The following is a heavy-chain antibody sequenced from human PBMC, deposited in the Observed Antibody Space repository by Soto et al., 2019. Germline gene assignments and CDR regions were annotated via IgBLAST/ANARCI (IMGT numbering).Heavy chain of an antibody. J-gene: IGHJ6*02. V-gene: IGHV1-3*01. Sequence: ASVKVSCKASGYTFTSYAMHWVRQAPGQRLEWMGWINAGNGNTKYSQKFQGRVTITRDTSASTAYMELSSLRSEDTAVYYCARDMVRGSSLFYGMDVWGQGTTVTVYS. CDR1: GYTFTSYA. D-gene: IGHD3-10*01. CDR2: INAGNGNT. CDR3: ARDMVRGSSLFYGMDV.